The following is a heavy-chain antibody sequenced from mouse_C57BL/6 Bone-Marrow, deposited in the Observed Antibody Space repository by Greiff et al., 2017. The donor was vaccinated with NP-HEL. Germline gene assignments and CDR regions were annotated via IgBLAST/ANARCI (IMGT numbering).Heavy chain of an antibody. CDR3: TTSYYYGSSPFAY. D-gene: IGHD1-1*01. CDR2: IDPEDGDT. Sequence: VQLQQSGAELVRPGASVKLSCTASGFNIKDYYMHWVQQRPEQGLEWIGRIDPEDGDTEYAPKFQGKATMTADTSSNTAYLQLSSLTSEDTAVYYCTTSYYYGSSPFAYWGQGTLVTVSA. CDR1: GFNIKDYY. V-gene: IGHV14-1*01. J-gene: IGHJ3*01.